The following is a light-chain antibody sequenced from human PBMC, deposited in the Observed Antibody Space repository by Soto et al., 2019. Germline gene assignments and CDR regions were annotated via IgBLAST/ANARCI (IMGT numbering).Light chain of an antibody. CDR3: CSYAGRYTYV. J-gene: IGLJ1*01. Sequence: QPVLTQPRSVSGSPGQSVTISCTGASSAVGGYNYVSWYQQHPGKAPKLMVYDVSKRPSGVPDRFSGSKSGNTASLTISGLQTEDEADYYCCSYAGRYTYVFGTGTKVTVL. CDR2: DVS. CDR1: SSAVGGYNY. V-gene: IGLV2-11*01.